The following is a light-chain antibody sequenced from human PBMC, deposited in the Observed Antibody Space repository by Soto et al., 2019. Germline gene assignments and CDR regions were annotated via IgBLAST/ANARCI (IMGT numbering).Light chain of an antibody. V-gene: IGLV2-14*01. CDR2: EVT. Sequence: QSVLTQPASVSGSPGQSITISCTGTSSDVGTYNYVSWYQQHPGKAPKVMIYEVTYRPSGVSNRFSGSKSGNTASLTISGLQAEDEAEYYCQSFDNGLLAYVFGTGTKVTVL. CDR1: SSDVGTYNY. J-gene: IGLJ1*01. CDR3: QSFDNGLLAYV.